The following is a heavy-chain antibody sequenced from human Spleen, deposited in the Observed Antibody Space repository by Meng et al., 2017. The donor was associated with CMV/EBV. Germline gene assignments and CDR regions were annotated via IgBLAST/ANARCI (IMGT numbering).Heavy chain of an antibody. D-gene: IGHD7-27*01. CDR3: ARWGSGKAFDI. CDR1: GFTFSTYW. Sequence: GGSLRLSCAASGFTFSTYWMHWVRQAPGKGLVCVSRINSDGSSTSYADSVKGRFTISRDNAKNTLYLQMNSLRAEDTAVYYCARWGSGKAFDIWGQGTMVTVSS. J-gene: IGHJ3*02. CDR2: INSDGSST. V-gene: IGHV3-74*01.